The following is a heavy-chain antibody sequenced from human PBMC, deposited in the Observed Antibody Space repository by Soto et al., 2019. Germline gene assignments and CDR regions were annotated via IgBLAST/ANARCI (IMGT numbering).Heavy chain of an antibody. V-gene: IGHV3-9*01. Sequence: EVQLVESGGGLVQPGRSLRLSCAASGFTFDDYAMHWVRQAPGKGLEWVSGISWNSGSIGYADSVKARFTISRDNAKNSLYLQMNSLRAEDTALYYCAKGLRRITMVRGAFDYWGQGTLVTVSS. CDR1: GFTFDDYA. CDR3: AKGLRRITMVRGAFDY. D-gene: IGHD3-10*01. J-gene: IGHJ4*02. CDR2: ISWNSGSI.